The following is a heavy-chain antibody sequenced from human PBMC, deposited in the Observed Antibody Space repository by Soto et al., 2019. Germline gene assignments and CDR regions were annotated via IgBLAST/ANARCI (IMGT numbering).Heavy chain of an antibody. CDR3: ARGYSYGPFDY. Sequence: GGSLRLSCAASGFTFNSYGIHWVRQAPGKGLEWVAVIWYDGSNKYYADSVKGRFAISRDNSKNTLYLQMNSLRAEDTAVYYCARGYSYGPFDYWGPGTQVT. D-gene: IGHD5-18*01. CDR1: GFTFNSYG. CDR2: IWYDGSNK. J-gene: IGHJ4*01. V-gene: IGHV3-33*01.